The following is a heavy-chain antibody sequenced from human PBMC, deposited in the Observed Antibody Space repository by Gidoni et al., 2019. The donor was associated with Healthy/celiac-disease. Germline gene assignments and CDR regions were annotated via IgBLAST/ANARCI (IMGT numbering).Heavy chain of an antibody. V-gene: IGHV1-69*04. Sequence: QVQLVQSGAEVKKPGSSVTVSCKASGGTFSSYAISWVRRAPGQGLEWMGRIIPILGIANYAQKFQGRVTITADKSTSTAYMELSSLRSEDTAVYYWARQSGSSSWYGSTGYYYYYGMDVWGQGTTVTVSS. CDR3: ARQSGSSSWYGSTGYYYYYGMDV. CDR1: GGTFSSYA. CDR2: IIPILGIA. D-gene: IGHD6-13*01. J-gene: IGHJ6*02.